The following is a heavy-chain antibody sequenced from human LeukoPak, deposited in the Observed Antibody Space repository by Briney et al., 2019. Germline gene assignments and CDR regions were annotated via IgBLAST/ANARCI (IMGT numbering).Heavy chain of an antibody. Sequence: GASVKVSYKASGGTFSSYAISWVRQAPGQGLEWMGWIIPIFGTANYAQKFQGRVTITADESTSTAYMELSSLRSEDTAVYYCARDGYSSSSFTPFDYWGQGTLVTVSS. J-gene: IGHJ4*02. D-gene: IGHD6-6*01. CDR3: ARDGYSSSSFTPFDY. CDR2: IIPIFGTA. CDR1: GGTFSSYA. V-gene: IGHV1-69*13.